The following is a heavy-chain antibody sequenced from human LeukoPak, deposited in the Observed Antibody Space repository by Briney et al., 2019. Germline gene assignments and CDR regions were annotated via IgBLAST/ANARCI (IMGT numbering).Heavy chain of an antibody. Sequence: ASVTVSCTASGYTFTSYYMHWVRQAPGQGLEWMGIINPSGGSTSYAQKFQGRVTMTRDTSTSTVYMELSSLRSEDTAVYYCASGGVVAATLQTDELDYWGQGTLVTVSS. J-gene: IGHJ4*02. CDR1: GYTFTSYY. D-gene: IGHD2-15*01. CDR2: INPSGGST. CDR3: ASGGVVAATLQTDELDY. V-gene: IGHV1-46*01.